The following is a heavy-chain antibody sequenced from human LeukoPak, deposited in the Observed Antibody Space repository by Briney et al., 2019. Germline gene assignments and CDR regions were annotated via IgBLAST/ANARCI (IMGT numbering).Heavy chain of an antibody. Sequence: SETLSLTCTVSGGSISSYYWNWVRQPPGKGLEWIGNIYSSGSTDYNPSLKCRVTISLDTSKFQFSLRLNSVTAADTAVYYCARADPNASGYFYRFNWFDPWGQGTLVTVSS. J-gene: IGHJ5*02. CDR1: GGSISSYY. CDR3: ARADPNASGYFYRFNWFDP. V-gene: IGHV4-59*01. D-gene: IGHD3-10*01. CDR2: IYSSGST.